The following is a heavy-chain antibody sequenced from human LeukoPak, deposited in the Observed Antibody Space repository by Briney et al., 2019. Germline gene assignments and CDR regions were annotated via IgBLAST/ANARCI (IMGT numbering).Heavy chain of an antibody. CDR1: GYIFTSYY. CDR2: INPSGGST. V-gene: IGHV1-46*01. J-gene: IGHJ4*02. Sequence: ASVKVSCKASGYIFTSYYMNWVRQAPGQGLEWMGIINPSGGSTSHAQKFQGRVTMTRDTSTSTVYMELSSLRSEDTAVYYCARDMLTYYYDSSGYHPPGSWGQGTLVTVSS. CDR3: ARDMLTYYYDSSGYHPPGS. D-gene: IGHD3-22*01.